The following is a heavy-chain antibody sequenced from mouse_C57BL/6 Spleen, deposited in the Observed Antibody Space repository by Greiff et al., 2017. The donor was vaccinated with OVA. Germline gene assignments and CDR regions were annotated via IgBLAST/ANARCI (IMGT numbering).Heavy chain of an antibody. J-gene: IGHJ1*03. CDR2: IYPRDGST. Sequence: VQLQQSGPELVKPGASVKLSCKASGYTFTSYDINWVKQRPGQGLAWIGWIYPRDGSTKYNEKFKGKATLTVDTSSSTAYMELHSLTSEDSAVYFCARKVATPYWYFDVWGTGTTVTVSS. V-gene: IGHV1-85*01. CDR3: ARKVATPYWYFDV. CDR1: GYTFTSYD. D-gene: IGHD1-1*01.